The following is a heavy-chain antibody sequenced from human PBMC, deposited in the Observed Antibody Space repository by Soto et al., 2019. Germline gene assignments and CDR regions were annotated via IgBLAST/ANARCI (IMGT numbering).Heavy chain of an antibody. V-gene: IGHV3-7*04. J-gene: IGHJ4*02. CDR2: IKHDGSER. D-gene: IGHD3-22*01. CDR1: GFTFSGYW. Sequence: EVQLVESGGGLVQPGGSLRLSCAASGFTFSGYWMSWVRQAPGKGLEGVANIKHDGSERYYVDSVEGRFSIPKANAKNSLYLQMNSLRAEDTAVYYCARDYDRTPGIYWGQGPLVTVSS. CDR3: ARDYDRTPGIY.